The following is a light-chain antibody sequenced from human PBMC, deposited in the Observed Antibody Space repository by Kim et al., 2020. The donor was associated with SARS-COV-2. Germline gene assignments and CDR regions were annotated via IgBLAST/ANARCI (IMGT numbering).Light chain of an antibody. CDR1: QSVSSF. V-gene: IGKV1-8*01. J-gene: IGKJ4*02. CDR3: QQYYSYPRT. Sequence: ASVGDKVTISCRESQSVSSFLNWYQQKPGEAPKLLIYAASTLQSGVPSRFSGSGSGTDFTLTISCMQSEDFATYYCQQYYSYPRTFGGGTKVDIK. CDR2: AAS.